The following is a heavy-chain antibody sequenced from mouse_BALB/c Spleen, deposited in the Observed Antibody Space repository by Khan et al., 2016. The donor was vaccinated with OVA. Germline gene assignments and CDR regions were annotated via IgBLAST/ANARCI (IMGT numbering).Heavy chain of an antibody. CDR1: GFTFSDYY. V-gene: IGHV5-12*02. Sequence: EVELVESGGGLVQPGGSLKLSCATSGFTFSDYYMYWVRQTPEKRLEWVAYISNGGGSTYYQDTLKGRFTISRDNAKNTLYLQMSRLNSEDTAIYYCARFTTVYFGYWGQGTTLTVSS. D-gene: IGHD1-1*01. CDR3: ARFTTVYFGY. CDR2: ISNGGGST. J-gene: IGHJ2*01.